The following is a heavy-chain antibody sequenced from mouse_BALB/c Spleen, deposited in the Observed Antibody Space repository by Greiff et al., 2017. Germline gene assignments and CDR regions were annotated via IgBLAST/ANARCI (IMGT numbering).Heavy chain of an antibody. V-gene: IGHV14-3*02. CDR3: ASYGPCAY. J-gene: IGHJ3*01. CDR1: GFNIKDTY. Sequence: EVQLQQSGAELVKPGASVKLSCTASGFNIKDTYMHLVKQRPEQGLEWIGRIDPANGNTKYDPKFQGKATITADTSSNTAYLQLSSLTSEDTAVYYCASYGPCAYWGQGTLVTVSA. CDR2: IDPANGNT. D-gene: IGHD1-1*02.